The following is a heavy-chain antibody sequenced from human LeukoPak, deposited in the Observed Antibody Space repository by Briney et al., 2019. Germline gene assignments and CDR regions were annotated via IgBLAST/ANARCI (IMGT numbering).Heavy chain of an antibody. J-gene: IGHJ4*02. CDR3: ARITVSSLELNYFDY. CDR2: IKGDGSLK. V-gene: IGHV3-7*01. Sequence: GGSLRLSCAASGFTCSSYWMSWVRQAPGKGLEWVANIKGDGSLKYYVDSVKGRFTISRDNAKNSLYLQLNSLRAEDTAVYYCARITVSSLELNYFDYWGQGTLVTVSS. CDR1: GFTCSSYW. D-gene: IGHD1-1*01.